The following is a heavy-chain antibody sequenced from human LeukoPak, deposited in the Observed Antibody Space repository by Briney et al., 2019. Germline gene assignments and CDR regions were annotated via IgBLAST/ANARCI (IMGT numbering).Heavy chain of an antibody. J-gene: IGHJ4*02. D-gene: IGHD5-24*01. V-gene: IGHV3-21*01. CDR2: ISSTSSYI. CDR1: GFTFSSYS. Sequence: GGSLRLSCAASGFTFSSYSINWVRQAPGKGLEWVSSISSTSSYISYIDSVKGRFTISRDNAKNSLYLQMNSLGAEDTAVYYFARMRDDNLDYWGQGTLVTVSS. CDR3: ARMRDDNLDY.